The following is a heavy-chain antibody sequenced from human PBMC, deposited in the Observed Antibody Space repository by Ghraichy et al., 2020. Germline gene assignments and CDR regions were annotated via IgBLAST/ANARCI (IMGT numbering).Heavy chain of an antibody. Sequence: ASVKVSCKAAGYTFNTYGISWVRQAPGQGLEWMGWISAYNGRATYAQRLLGRVTMTTDTSTSTAHLELRNLRSDDTAISFCARSYHESSDYYPDDAFDIWGQGTLVTVST. D-gene: IGHD3-22*01. CDR1: GYTFNTYG. J-gene: IGHJ3*02. CDR2: ISAYNGRA. V-gene: IGHV1-18*01. CDR3: ARSYHESSDYYPDDAFDI.